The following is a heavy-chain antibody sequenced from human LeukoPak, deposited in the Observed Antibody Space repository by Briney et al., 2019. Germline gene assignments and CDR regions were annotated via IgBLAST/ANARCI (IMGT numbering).Heavy chain of an antibody. CDR3: ARDSYSGRDTPDY. Sequence: PGRSLRLSCAASGFTFSSYGMHWVRQAPGKGLEWVAVIWYDGSNKYYADSVKGRFTISRDNSKNTLYLQMNSLRAEDTAVYYRARDSYSGRDTPDYWGQGTLVTVSS. CDR1: GFTFSSYG. CDR2: IWYDGSNK. J-gene: IGHJ4*02. D-gene: IGHD1-26*01. V-gene: IGHV3-33*01.